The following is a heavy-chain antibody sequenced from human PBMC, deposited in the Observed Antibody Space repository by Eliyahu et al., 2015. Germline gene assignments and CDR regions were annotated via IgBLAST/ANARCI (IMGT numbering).Heavy chain of an antibody. J-gene: IGHJ5*02. CDR2: INHSGST. D-gene: IGHD3-22*01. Sequence: QVQLQQWGAGLLKPSETLSLTCAVYGGSFSGYXWSWIRQPPGKGLEWIGEINHSGSTNYNPSLKSRVTISVDTSKNQFSLKLSSVTAADTAVYYCARGRTRGYYDSSGLNWFDPWGQGTLVTVSS. CDR3: ARGRTRGYYDSSGLNWFDP. V-gene: IGHV4-34*01. CDR1: GGSFSGYX.